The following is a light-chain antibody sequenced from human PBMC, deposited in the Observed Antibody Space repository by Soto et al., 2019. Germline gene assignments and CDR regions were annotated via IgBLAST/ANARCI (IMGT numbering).Light chain of an antibody. CDR1: SSDVGNYNR. V-gene: IGLV2-18*01. CDR2: EVS. Sequence: QSVLTQPASVSGSPGQSITISCTGTSSDVGNYNRVSWYQQSPGTAPQLMIYEVSNRPSGVSDRFSGSKSGNTASLTISGLQAEDEADYYCSLYTSSSTFVFGTGTKVTVL. J-gene: IGLJ1*01. CDR3: SLYTSSSTFV.